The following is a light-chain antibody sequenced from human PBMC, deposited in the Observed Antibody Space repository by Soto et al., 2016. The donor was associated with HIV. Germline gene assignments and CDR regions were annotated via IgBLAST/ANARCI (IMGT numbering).Light chain of an antibody. CDR2: DDR. J-gene: IGLJ2*01. Sequence: SYELTQPPSVSVAPGKTARITCGGDNIGSESVHWYQQKSGQAPVVVVHDDRYRPSGIPERFSGSNSGNTATLTISRVEAGDEADYSCQAWDSSSDHVVFGGGTRLTVL. V-gene: IGLV3-21*03. CDR3: QAWDSSSDHVV. CDR1: NIGSES.